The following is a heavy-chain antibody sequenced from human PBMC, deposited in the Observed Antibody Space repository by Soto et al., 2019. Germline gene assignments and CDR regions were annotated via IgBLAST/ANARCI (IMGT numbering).Heavy chain of an antibody. Sequence: ASVKVSCKASGYSFTGFYIHWVRQAPGQGLEWMGWVNPNSGGAHYAQKFQGRVTMTRDTSVTSAYMEVTRLRSDDTAVYYCARATSADDDDFGYWGQGTPVTVSS. CDR2: VNPNSGGA. V-gene: IGHV1-2*02. D-gene: IGHD2-2*01. CDR1: GYSFTGFY. CDR3: ARATSADDDDFGY. J-gene: IGHJ4*02.